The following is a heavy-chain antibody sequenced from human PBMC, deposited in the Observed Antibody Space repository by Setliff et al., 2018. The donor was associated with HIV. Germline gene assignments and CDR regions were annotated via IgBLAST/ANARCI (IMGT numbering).Heavy chain of an antibody. CDR2: IYSDGRT. V-gene: IGHV3-53*01. Sequence: PGGSLRLSCAASGFPVRDNYMTWVRQAPGKGLEWVSVIYSDGRTFYADSVKGRFTISRDDSKNTVYLQMNSLKTEDTAVYYCITYTRGGTFLYYYYMDVWGKGTTVTVSS. CDR1: GFPVRDNY. J-gene: IGHJ6*03. CDR3: ITYTRGGTFLYYYYMDV. D-gene: IGHD3-16*01.